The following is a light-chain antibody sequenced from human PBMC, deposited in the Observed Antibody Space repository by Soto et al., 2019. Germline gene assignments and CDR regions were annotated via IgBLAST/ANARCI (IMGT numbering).Light chain of an antibody. CDR3: QHLNDYRYT. Sequence: DIQLTQSPSFLSASVGDRVTITCRASQAISSSLAWYQHNPGKAPKLLIYAASTLQNGVPSSLSGSGSGTKFSLTFISLQPEEFLTYYSQHLNDYRYTLGQGTKVEIK. J-gene: IGKJ2*01. V-gene: IGKV1-9*01. CDR2: AAS. CDR1: QAISSS.